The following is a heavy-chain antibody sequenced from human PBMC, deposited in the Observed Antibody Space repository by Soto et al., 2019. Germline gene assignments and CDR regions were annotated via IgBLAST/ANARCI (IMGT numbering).Heavy chain of an antibody. Sequence: PGGSLRLSCAASGFTFSSYGMHWVRQAPGKGLEWVAVISYDGSNKYYADSVKGRFTISRDNSKNTLYLQMNSLRAEDTAVYYCAKDIEDIVVVPAAKVDGVYYYYYGMDVWGQGTTVTVSS. D-gene: IGHD2-2*01. V-gene: IGHV3-30*18. CDR1: GFTFSSYG. J-gene: IGHJ6*02. CDR3: AKDIEDIVVVPAAKVDGVYYYYYGMDV. CDR2: ISYDGSNK.